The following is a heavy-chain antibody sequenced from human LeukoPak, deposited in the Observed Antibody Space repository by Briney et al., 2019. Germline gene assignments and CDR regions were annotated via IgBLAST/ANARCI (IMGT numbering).Heavy chain of an antibody. CDR3: ARVTRGGYDGFFDY. CDR2: IRYDGSNK. Sequence: PGGSLRLSCAASGFTFSSYGMHWVRQAPGKGLEWVAFIRYDGSNKYYADSVKGRFTISRDNAKKSLYLQMNSLRAEDTAVYYCARVTRGGYDGFFDYWGQGTLVTVSS. V-gene: IGHV3-30*02. J-gene: IGHJ4*02. CDR1: GFTFSSYG. D-gene: IGHD5-12*01.